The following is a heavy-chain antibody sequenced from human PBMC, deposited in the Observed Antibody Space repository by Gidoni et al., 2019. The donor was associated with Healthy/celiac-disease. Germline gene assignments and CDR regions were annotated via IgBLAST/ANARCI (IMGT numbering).Heavy chain of an antibody. CDR3: ARSDTKPYGDYGDY. CDR2: IIAIFGTA. D-gene: IGHD4-17*01. CDR1: GSTFSSYP. Sequence: QVQLVQSGAEVKKPGSSVQVSCKASGSTFSSYPISWVRQAPGQGLEWMGGIIAIFGTANYAQKFQGRVTITADESTSTAYMELSSLRAEDTAVYYCARSDTKPYGDYGDYWGQGTLVTVSS. V-gene: IGHV1-69*01. J-gene: IGHJ4*02.